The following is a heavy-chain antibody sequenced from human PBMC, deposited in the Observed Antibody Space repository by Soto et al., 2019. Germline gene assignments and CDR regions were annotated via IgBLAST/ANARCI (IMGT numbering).Heavy chain of an antibody. CDR3: AKAHDTPSQYYDFTYCYYGMDV. Sequence: GGSLRLSCAASGFTFSSYGMHWVRQAPGKGLEWVAVISYDGSNKYYADSVKGRFTISRDNSKNTLYLQMNSLRAEDTAVYYCAKAHDTPSQYYDFTYCYYGMDVWGQGTTVTVSS. J-gene: IGHJ6*02. V-gene: IGHV3-30*18. D-gene: IGHD3-3*01. CDR2: ISYDGSNK. CDR1: GFTFSSYG.